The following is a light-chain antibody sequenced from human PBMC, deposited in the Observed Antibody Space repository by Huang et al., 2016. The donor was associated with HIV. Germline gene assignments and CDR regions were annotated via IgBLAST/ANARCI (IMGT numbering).Light chain of an antibody. J-gene: IGKJ2*01. CDR3: QQYNTDSGYT. Sequence: DIQMTQSPSTLSASVGDRVTITCRASQSISTWLAWYQQIPGKAPKLLIYKASSLESGVQSRFSGSGSGTEFILTISSLQPDDFATYYCQQYNTDSGYTFGQGTKLEI. V-gene: IGKV1-5*03. CDR1: QSISTW. CDR2: KAS.